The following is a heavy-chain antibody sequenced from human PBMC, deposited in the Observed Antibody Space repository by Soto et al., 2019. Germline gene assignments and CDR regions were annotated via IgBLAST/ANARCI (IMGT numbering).Heavy chain of an antibody. D-gene: IGHD2-15*01. J-gene: IGHJ4*02. CDR2: IIPIFGTA. Sequence: SVKVSCKASGGTFSSYAISWVRQAPGQGLEWMGGIIPIFGTANYAQKFQGRVTITADESTSTAYMELSSLRSEDTAVYYCARALGYCSGGSCYSGLIGYWGQGTLVTVS. CDR3: ARALGYCSGGSCYSGLIGY. CDR1: GGTFSSYA. V-gene: IGHV1-69*13.